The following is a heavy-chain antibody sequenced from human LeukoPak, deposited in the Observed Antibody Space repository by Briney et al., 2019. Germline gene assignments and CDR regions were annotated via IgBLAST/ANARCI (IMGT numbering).Heavy chain of an antibody. Sequence: PGGSLRLSCAASGFTFSSYAMSWVRQAPGKGLEWVSAISGSGGSTYCADSVKGRFTISRDNSKNTLYLQMNSLRPEDTAVYYCAKDQGYDRSGYYNYWGQGTLVTVSS. CDR3: AKDQGYDRSGYYNY. J-gene: IGHJ4*02. CDR1: GFTFSSYA. V-gene: IGHV3-23*01. D-gene: IGHD3-22*01. CDR2: ISGSGGST.